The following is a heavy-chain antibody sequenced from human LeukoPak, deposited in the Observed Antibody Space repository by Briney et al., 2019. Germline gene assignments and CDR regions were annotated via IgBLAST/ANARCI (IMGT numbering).Heavy chain of an antibody. V-gene: IGHV4-4*07. CDR1: GGSISSYY. J-gene: IGHJ5*02. CDR3: ARGSSDRQDFWFDP. D-gene: IGHD2-15*01. CDR2: IYTSGST. Sequence: SETLSLTCTVSGGSISSYYWSWLRQPAGKGLEGIGRIYTSGSTNYNPSLKSRVTMSVDTSKNQFSLKLSSVTAADTAVYYCARGSSDRQDFWFDPWGQGTLVTVSS.